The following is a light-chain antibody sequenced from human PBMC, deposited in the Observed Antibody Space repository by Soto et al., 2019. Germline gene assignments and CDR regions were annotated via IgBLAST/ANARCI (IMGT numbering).Light chain of an antibody. J-gene: IGLJ1*01. CDR1: SSDVGAYNY. V-gene: IGLV2-14*01. CDR2: EVS. Sequence: QSALTQPASVSGSPGQSITISCTGTSSDVGAYNYVSWNQQHPRKAPKLMIYEVSNRPSGVSTRFSGSKSGNTASLTISGLQAADEADYYCSSYTSGNTYVFGSGTKLTVL. CDR3: SSYTSGNTYV.